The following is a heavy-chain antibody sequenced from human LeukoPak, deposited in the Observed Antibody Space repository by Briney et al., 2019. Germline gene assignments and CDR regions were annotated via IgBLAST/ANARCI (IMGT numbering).Heavy chain of an antibody. V-gene: IGHV3-30*04. CDR1: GFTFSSYA. CDR2: ISYDGSNK. J-gene: IGHJ4*02. D-gene: IGHD2-2*01. CDR3: AREVVVVPAAMYYFDY. Sequence: GGSLRLSCAASGFTFSSYAMHWVRQAPGKGLEWAEVISYDGSNKYYADSVKGRFTISRDNSKNTLYLQMNSLRAEDTAVYYCAREVVVVPAAMYYFDYWGQGTLVTVSS.